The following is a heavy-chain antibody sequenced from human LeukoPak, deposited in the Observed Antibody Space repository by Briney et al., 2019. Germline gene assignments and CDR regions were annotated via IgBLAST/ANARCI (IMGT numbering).Heavy chain of an antibody. Sequence: PGGSLRLSCAASAFTFSRYWTTWVRQAPGKGLEWVSYISRSGTTIYYADSVKGRFTISRDNAKNSLYLQMNSLRAEDTAVYYCARGLGYYYYYYMDVWGKGTTVTISS. J-gene: IGHJ6*03. V-gene: IGHV3-48*04. CDR1: AFTFSRYW. CDR2: ISRSGTTI. CDR3: ARGLGYYYYYYMDV.